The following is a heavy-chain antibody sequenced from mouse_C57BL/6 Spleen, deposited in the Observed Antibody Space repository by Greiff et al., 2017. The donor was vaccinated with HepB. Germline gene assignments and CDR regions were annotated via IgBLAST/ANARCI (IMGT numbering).Heavy chain of an antibody. CDR2: ISYDGSN. CDR1: GYSITSGYY. CDR3: ARDYGFYFDY. Sequence: EVQLVESGPGLVKPSQSLSLTCSVTGYSITSGYYWNWIRQFPGNKLEWMGYISYDGSNNYNPSLKNRISITRDTSKNQFFLKLNSVTTEDTATYYCARDYGFYFDYWGQGTTLTVSS. D-gene: IGHD1-1*01. V-gene: IGHV3-6*01. J-gene: IGHJ2*01.